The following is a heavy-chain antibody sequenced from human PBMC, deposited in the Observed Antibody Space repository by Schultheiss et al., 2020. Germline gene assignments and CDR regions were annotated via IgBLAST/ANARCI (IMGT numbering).Heavy chain of an antibody. CDR1: GFAFSSSG. CDR3: AREGVRSSSVDY. J-gene: IGHJ4*02. Sequence: GGSLRLSCAASGFAFSSSGMHWVRQAPGKGLEWVSVIYSGGSTYYADSVKGRFTISRDNSKNTLYLQMNSLRAEDTAVYYCAREGVRSSSVDYWGQGTLVTVSS. V-gene: IGHV3-NL1*01. CDR2: IYSGGST. D-gene: IGHD6-6*01.